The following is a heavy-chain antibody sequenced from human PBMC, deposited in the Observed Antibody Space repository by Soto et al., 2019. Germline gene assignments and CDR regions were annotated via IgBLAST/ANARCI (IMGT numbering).Heavy chain of an antibody. Sequence: SETLSLTCSVSGGSITSTIDYWGWIRQSPGKGLEWIGNIYYDRSTFYNPSLKSRVTISVDTSKRQFSLRVSSVTAADTAVYYCARRGSASWRNRFDSWGHGTLVTVFS. J-gene: IGHJ5*01. V-gene: IGHV4-39*01. D-gene: IGHD2-2*01. CDR3: ARRGSASWRNRFDS. CDR1: GGSITSTIDY. CDR2: IYYDRST.